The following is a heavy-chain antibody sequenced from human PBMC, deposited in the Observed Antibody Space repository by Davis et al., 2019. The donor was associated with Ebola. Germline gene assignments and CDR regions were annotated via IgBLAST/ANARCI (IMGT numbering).Heavy chain of an antibody. Sequence: GESLKISCAASGFTFSSYAMHWVRQAPGKGLEWVAVISYDGSNKYYADSVKGRFTISRDNSKNTLYLQMNSLRAEDTAVYYCARLGPRGSYWFDFWGQGTVVTVSS. D-gene: IGHD1-26*01. CDR3: ARLGPRGSYWFDF. J-gene: IGHJ4*02. V-gene: IGHV3-30-3*01. CDR2: ISYDGSNK. CDR1: GFTFSSYA.